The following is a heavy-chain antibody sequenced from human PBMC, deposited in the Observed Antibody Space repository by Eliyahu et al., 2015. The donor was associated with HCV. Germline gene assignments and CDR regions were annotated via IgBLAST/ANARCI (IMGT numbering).Heavy chain of an antibody. CDR2: IRYDGSNK. CDR3: PVVAATPPWFDP. D-gene: IGHD2-15*01. CDR1: GXXFSSYG. V-gene: IGHV3-30*02. J-gene: IGHJ5*02. Sequence: QVQLVESGGGVVQPGGSLRLSCAAXGXXFSSYGMHWVRQAPGKGLEWVAFIRYDGSNKYYADSVKGRFTISRDNSKNTLYLQMNSLRAEDTAVYYCPVVAATPPWFDPLGPGNPGHRLL.